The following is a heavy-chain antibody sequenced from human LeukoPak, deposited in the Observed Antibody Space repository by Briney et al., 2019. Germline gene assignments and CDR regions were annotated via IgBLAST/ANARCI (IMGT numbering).Heavy chain of an antibody. V-gene: IGHV3-30*03. CDR1: GFTFSSYG. J-gene: IGHJ6*02. CDR3: ARGRQRIAAGSYYHGIDV. D-gene: IGHD6-13*01. CDR2: ISYDGSNK. Sequence: PGGSLRLSCAASGFTFSSYGMHWVRQAPGKGLEWVAVISYDGSNKYYADSVKGRFTISRDNSKNTLYLQMNSLRAGDTAVYYCARGRQRIAAGSYYHGIDVWGQGTTVIVSS.